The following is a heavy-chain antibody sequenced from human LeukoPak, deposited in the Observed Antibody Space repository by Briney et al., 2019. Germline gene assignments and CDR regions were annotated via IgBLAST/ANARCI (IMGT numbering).Heavy chain of an antibody. CDR1: GLTLSPFW. Sequence: PGGSLRLSCAASGLTLSPFWMTWVRQAPGKGLEWVANITPDGSDKYYVDSVKGRFTISRDNAKNSLYLQMNSLRVEDTAVYYCARYSWTEIPWYWGQGTLVAVSS. CDR3: ARYSWTEIPWY. J-gene: IGHJ4*02. CDR2: ITPDGSDK. D-gene: IGHD2-21*01. V-gene: IGHV3-7*01.